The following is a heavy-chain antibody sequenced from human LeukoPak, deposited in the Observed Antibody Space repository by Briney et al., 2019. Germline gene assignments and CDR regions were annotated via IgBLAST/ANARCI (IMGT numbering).Heavy chain of an antibody. D-gene: IGHD1-26*01. CDR3: ARDHVGASDY. CDR1: GFTFSSYA. V-gene: IGHV3-30*04. J-gene: IGHJ4*02. CDR2: ISYDGSNK. Sequence: PGGSLRLSCAASGFTFSSYAMHWVRQAPGKGLEWVAVISYDGSNKYYADSVKGRFTISRDNSKNTLYLQMNSLRAEDTAVYYCARDHVGASDYWGQGTLVTVSS.